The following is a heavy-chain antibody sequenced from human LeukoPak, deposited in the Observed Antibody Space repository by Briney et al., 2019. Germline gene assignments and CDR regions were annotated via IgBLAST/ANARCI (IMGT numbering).Heavy chain of an antibody. V-gene: IGHV3-23*01. CDR2: IAGSDGFT. J-gene: IGHJ4*02. CDR3: VRSLDY. CDR1: GFPFSSYA. Sequence: GGSLRLSCAASGFPFSSYAMNWVRQAPGKGLEWVSVIAGSDGFTQYADSVKGRFTISGDNSKNTVYLQMNRLRVEDTALYYCVRSLDYWGQGTLVTVSS.